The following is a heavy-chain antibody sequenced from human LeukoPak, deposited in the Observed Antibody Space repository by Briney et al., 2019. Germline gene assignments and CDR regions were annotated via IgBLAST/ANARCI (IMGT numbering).Heavy chain of an antibody. J-gene: IGHJ4*02. V-gene: IGHV1-18*03. CDR1: GYIFTTYG. CDR2: ISAYSGNT. CDR3: ARDGMTTTRFFDF. Sequence: ASVKVSCKSSGYIFTTYGISWVRQAPGQGLEWMGWISAYSGNTSYAQKFQGRVTMTTDTSTSTAYMELRSLRSDDMALYYCARDGMTTTRFFDFWGQGTLVTVSS. D-gene: IGHD1-1*01.